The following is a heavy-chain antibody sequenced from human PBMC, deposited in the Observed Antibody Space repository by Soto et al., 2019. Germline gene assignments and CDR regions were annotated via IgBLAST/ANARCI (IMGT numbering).Heavy chain of an antibody. V-gene: IGHV4-59*08. J-gene: IGHJ4*02. CDR3: ARRRGSRLFDY. CDR1: GGSISSYY. CDR2: IYYSGST. Sequence: SETLSLTCTVSGGSISSYYWSWIRQPPGKGLEWIGYIYYSGSTNYNPSLKSRVTISVDTSKNQFSLKLSSVTAADTAVYYCARRRGSRLFDYWGQGTLVTVSS. D-gene: IGHD6-25*01.